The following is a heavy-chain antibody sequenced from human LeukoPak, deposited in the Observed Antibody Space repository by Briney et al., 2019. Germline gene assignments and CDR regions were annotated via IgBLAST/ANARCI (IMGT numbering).Heavy chain of an antibody. CDR1: GFTFSSYE. D-gene: IGHD3-10*01. J-gene: IGHJ4*02. Sequence: GGSLRLSCAASGFTFSSYEMNWLRQAPGKGLEWVSYISSTGTTIYYADSVKGRFTISRDNAKNSLYLQMNSPRAEDTAVYYCARDLKSGLWGQGTLVAVSS. CDR2: ISSTGTTI. V-gene: IGHV3-48*03. CDR3: ARDLKSGL.